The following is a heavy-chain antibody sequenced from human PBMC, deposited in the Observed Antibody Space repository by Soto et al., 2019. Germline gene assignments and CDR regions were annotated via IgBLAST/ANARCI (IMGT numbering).Heavy chain of an antibody. CDR1: GFTFSSYG. V-gene: IGHV3-30*18. Sequence: QVQLVESGGGVVQPGTSLRLSCAASGFTFSSYGIHWVRQAPGKGLEWVAALSFDGNKKNYVHSVTGRFTISRDNSKNAAFLHMKRLRAEDTAVYFCAKDSYYHDESGYYVFDSWGQGTLVTVSS. CDR3: AKDSYYHDESGYYVFDS. CDR2: LSFDGNKK. J-gene: IGHJ5*01. D-gene: IGHD3-22*01.